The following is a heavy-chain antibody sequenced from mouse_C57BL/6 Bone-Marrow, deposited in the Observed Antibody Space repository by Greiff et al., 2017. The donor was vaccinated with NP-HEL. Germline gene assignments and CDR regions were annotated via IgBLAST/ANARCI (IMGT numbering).Heavy chain of an antibody. D-gene: IGHD1-1*01. Sequence: DVQLQESGPGLVKPSQSLSLTCSVTGYSITSGYYWNWIRQFPGNKLEWMGYISYDGSNNSNPSLKNRIAITRDTSKNQFFLKLNTMTTEDTATYYCTRDYFSSSRYFDVWGTGTTVTVSS. V-gene: IGHV3-6*01. J-gene: IGHJ1*03. CDR1: GYSITSGYY. CDR3: TRDYFSSSRYFDV. CDR2: ISYDGSN.